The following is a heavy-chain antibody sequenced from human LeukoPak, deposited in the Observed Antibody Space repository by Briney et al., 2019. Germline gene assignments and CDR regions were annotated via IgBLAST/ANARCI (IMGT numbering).Heavy chain of an antibody. J-gene: IGHJ3*01. V-gene: IGHV3-21*01. CDR2: ITGSGNYI. D-gene: IGHD3-10*01. CDR1: GFIFSSYS. CDR3: VRGFRITTVPGINYGFDV. Sequence: NPGGSLRLSCGASGFIFSSYSMNWVRQAPGKGLEWVSSITGSGNYIYYAESVKGRFTFSRDNAKNSLYLQMNSLRAEDTAVYYCVRGFRITTVPGINYGFDVWGQGTTVTVSS.